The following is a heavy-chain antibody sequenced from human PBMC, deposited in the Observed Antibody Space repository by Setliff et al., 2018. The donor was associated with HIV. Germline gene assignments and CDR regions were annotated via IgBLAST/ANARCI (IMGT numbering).Heavy chain of an antibody. D-gene: IGHD1-1*01. CDR2: ISPDGNNK. V-gene: IGHV3-30*04. Sequence: GGSLRLSCAASGFTFNNYRFHWVRQTPGKGLEWVTNISPDGNNKYYADSVKGRFTISRDNSKNTLYLQMNSLRAEDTAVYYCAKDLVTTTGPDYWGQGTLVTVSS. CDR3: AKDLVTTTGPDY. CDR1: GFTFNNYR. J-gene: IGHJ4*02.